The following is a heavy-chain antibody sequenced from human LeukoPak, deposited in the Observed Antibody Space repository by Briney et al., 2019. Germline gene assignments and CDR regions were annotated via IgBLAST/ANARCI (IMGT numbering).Heavy chain of an antibody. D-gene: IGHD1-26*01. J-gene: IGHJ4*02. V-gene: IGHV4-59*01. Sequence: SETLSLTCTVSGGSISSFYWSRIRQPPGKGLEWIGHIYYSGSTYYNPSLKSRVTMSVDTSKNQFSLKLSSVTAADTAVYYCARGSGSYSDYFDYWGQGTLVTVSS. CDR3: ARGSGSYSDYFDY. CDR1: GGSISSFY. CDR2: IYYSGST.